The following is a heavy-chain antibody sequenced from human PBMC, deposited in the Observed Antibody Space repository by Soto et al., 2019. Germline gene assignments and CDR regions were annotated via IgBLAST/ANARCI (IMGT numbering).Heavy chain of an antibody. J-gene: IGHJ5*02. V-gene: IGHV4-34*01. D-gene: IGHD6-19*01. CDR3: ARGSGYSSGWYGFFIFWFDP. Sequence: QVQLQQWGAGLLKPSETLSLTCAVYGGSFSGYYWSWIRQPPGKGLEWIGEINHSGSTNYNPSLKSRVTISVGTSKNQFSLKLSSVTAADTAVYYCARGSGYSSGWYGFFIFWFDPWGQGTLVTVSS. CDR1: GGSFSGYY. CDR2: INHSGST.